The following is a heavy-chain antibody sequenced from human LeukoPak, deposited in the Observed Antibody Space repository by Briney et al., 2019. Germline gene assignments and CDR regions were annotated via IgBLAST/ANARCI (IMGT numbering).Heavy chain of an antibody. J-gene: IGHJ4*02. Sequence: PSETLSLNCTVSGGSISSSSYYWGWIRQPPGKGLEWIGSIYYSGSTYYNPSLKSRVTISVDTSKNQFSLKLSSVTAADTAVYYCARRGWLQVIWGQGTLVTVSS. CDR3: ARRGWLQVI. V-gene: IGHV4-39*01. CDR2: IYYSGST. D-gene: IGHD5-18*01. CDR1: GGSISSSSYY.